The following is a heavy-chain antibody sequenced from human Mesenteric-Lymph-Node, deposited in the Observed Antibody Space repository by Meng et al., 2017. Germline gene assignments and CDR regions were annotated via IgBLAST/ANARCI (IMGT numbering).Heavy chain of an antibody. V-gene: IGHV3-11*04. CDR3: ARSTVTTTILSYYYGMDV. CDR1: GFTFSDYY. Sequence: GGSLRLSCAASGFTFSDYYMSWIRQAPGKGLEWVSYISSSGSTIYYADSVKGRFTISRDNAKNSLYLQMNSLRAEDTAVYYCARSTVTTTILSYYYGMDVWGQGTMVTVSS. J-gene: IGHJ6*02. D-gene: IGHD4-17*01. CDR2: ISSSGSTI.